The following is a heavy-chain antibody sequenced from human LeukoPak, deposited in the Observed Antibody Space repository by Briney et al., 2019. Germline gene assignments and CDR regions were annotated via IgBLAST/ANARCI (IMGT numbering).Heavy chain of an antibody. D-gene: IGHD3-10*01. Sequence: GGSLRLSCAASGFTFSSYWMSWVRQAPGKGLEWVANIKQDGSEKYYVDSVKGRFTISRDNAKNSLYLQMNSLRAEDTAVYYCASNLLWFGELSPYYSDYWGQGTLVTVSS. V-gene: IGHV3-7*01. CDR3: ASNLLWFGELSPYYSDY. CDR1: GFTFSSYW. CDR2: IKQDGSEK. J-gene: IGHJ4*02.